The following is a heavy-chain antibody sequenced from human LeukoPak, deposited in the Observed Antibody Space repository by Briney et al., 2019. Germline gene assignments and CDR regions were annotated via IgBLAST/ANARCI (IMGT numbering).Heavy chain of an antibody. V-gene: IGHV6-1*01. Sequence: SQTLSLTCAISGDSVSSNSAAWNWIRQSPSRGLEWLGRTYYRSKWYNDYAVSVKRRITINPDTSKNQFSLQLNSVTPEDTAVYFCARAPRIAAAVSNWFDPWGQGTLVSVSS. CDR1: GDSVSSNSAA. D-gene: IGHD6-13*01. CDR2: TYYRSKWYN. CDR3: ARAPRIAAAVSNWFDP. J-gene: IGHJ5*02.